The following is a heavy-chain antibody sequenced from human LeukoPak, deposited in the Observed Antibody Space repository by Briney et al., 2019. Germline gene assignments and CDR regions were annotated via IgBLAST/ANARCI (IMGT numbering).Heavy chain of an antibody. CDR3: ARGTVFHSGGSYHPRYYYYMDV. D-gene: IGHD1-26*01. Sequence: SETLSLTCAVDGGSFSGYYWSWIRQPPGKGLEWIGEINHSGSTNYNPSVKSRVTISVDTSKNQFSLKLSSVTAADTAVYYCARGTVFHSGGSYHPRYYYYMDVWGKGTTVTVSS. CDR1: GGSFSGYY. CDR2: INHSGST. V-gene: IGHV4-34*01. J-gene: IGHJ6*03.